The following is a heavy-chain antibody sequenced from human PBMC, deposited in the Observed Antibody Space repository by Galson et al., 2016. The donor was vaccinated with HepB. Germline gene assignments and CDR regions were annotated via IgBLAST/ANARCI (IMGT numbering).Heavy chain of an antibody. Sequence: LRLSCAASGFIFMNYGMHWVRQAPGKGLEWVAVISYDGNKRYYIDSVKGRFTISRDNSKTTLYLQMDSLRPEDTAVYYCAKVHNWDPNKYYLDRWGQGTLVTVSS. J-gene: IGHJ4*02. CDR1: GFIFMNYG. V-gene: IGHV3-30*18. CDR3: AKVHNWDPNKYYLDR. CDR2: ISYDGNKR. D-gene: IGHD1-1*01.